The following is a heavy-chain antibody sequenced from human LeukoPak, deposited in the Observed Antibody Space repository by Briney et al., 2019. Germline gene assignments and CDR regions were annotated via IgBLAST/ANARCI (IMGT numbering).Heavy chain of an antibody. D-gene: IGHD3-10*01. CDR3: ARTYGSGSSQLVA. J-gene: IGHJ5*02. Sequence: SVKVSCKASGGTFSSYAISWVRQAPGQGLEWMAGFIPIIGTPNYAQKFQGRVTITADESTSTAYMELRSLRSDDTAVYYCARTYGSGSSQLVAWGQGTLVTVSS. CDR2: FIPIIGTP. CDR1: GGTFSSYA. V-gene: IGHV1-69*13.